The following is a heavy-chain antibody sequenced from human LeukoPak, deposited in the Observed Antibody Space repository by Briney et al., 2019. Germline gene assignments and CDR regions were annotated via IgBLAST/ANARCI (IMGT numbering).Heavy chain of an antibody. J-gene: IGHJ4*02. Sequence: GGSLRLSCAASGFTFSSYAMSWVRQAPGKGLEWVSSISGSGGSTYYADSVKGRFTISRDNSKNTLYLQMNSLRAEDTAVYYCAKGQSRAYGSSIYYFDYWGQGTLVTVSS. CDR1: GFTFSSYA. CDR2: ISGSGGST. CDR3: AKGQSRAYGSSIYYFDY. D-gene: IGHD6-13*01. V-gene: IGHV3-23*01.